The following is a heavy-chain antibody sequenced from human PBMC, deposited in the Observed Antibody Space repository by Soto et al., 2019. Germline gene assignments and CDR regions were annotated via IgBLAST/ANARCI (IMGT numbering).Heavy chain of an antibody. CDR1: GFTFSSYA. CDR3: ARVGGYYGSGSYYVLDY. V-gene: IGHV3-64*01. CDR2: ISSNGGST. Sequence: EVQLVESGGGLVQPGGSLRLSCAASGFTFSSYAMHWVRQAPGKGLEYVSAISSNGGSTYYANSVKGRFTISRDNSKKPXYLQMGSLRAEDMAVYYCARVGGYYGSGSYYVLDYWGQGTLVTVSS. D-gene: IGHD3-10*01. J-gene: IGHJ4*02.